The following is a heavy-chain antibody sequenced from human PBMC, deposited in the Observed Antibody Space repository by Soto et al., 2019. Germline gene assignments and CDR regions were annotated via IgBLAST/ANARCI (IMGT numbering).Heavy chain of an antibody. CDR2: ISYDGSNK. Sequence: PGGSLRLSCAASGFTFSSYAMHWVRQAPGKGLEWVAVISYDGSNKYYADSVKGRFTISRDNSKNTLYLQMSSLRAEDTAVYYCARVEYSSSWYSGYYYGMDVWGQGTTVTVSS. J-gene: IGHJ6*02. D-gene: IGHD6-13*01. V-gene: IGHV3-30-3*01. CDR1: GFTFSSYA. CDR3: ARVEYSSSWYSGYYYGMDV.